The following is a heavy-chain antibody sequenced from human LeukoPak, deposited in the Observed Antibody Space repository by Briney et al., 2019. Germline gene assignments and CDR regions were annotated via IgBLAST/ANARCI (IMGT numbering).Heavy chain of an antibody. J-gene: IGHJ4*02. CDR3: AREYYYGSGSYQKKASYYFDY. Sequence: PSETLSLTCAVYGGSFSGYYWSWIRQPPGKGLEWIGEINHSGSTNYNPSLKSRVTISVDTSKNQFSLKLSSVTAADTAVYYCAREYYYGSGSYQKKASYYFDYWGQGTLVTVSS. V-gene: IGHV4-34*01. CDR2: INHSGST. CDR1: GGSFSGYY. D-gene: IGHD3-10*01.